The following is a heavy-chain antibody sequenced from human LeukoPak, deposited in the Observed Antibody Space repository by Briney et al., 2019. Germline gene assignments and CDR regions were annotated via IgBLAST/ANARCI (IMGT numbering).Heavy chain of an antibody. V-gene: IGHV1-2*02. J-gene: IGHJ2*01. Sequence: GASVKVSCKASGYTFTGYYMHWVRQAPGQGLEWMGWINPNSGGTNYAQKLQGRVTMTTDTSTSTVYMEVRSLRSDDTAVYYCARGYDSSGRNPYHWYFDLWGRGTLVTVSS. CDR1: GYTFTGYY. CDR2: INPNSGGT. D-gene: IGHD3-22*01. CDR3: ARGYDSSGRNPYHWYFDL.